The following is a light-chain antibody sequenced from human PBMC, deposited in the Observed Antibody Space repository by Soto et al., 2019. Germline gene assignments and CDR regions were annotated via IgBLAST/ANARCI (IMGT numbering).Light chain of an antibody. CDR3: CSYAGSSTFV. Sequence: QSALTQPPSASGSPGQSVTISCTGTSSDVGGYNLVSWYQQHPGKAPKLMIYEGSKRPSGVSNRFSGSKSGNTASLTISGLQAEDEADYYCCSYAGSSTFVFGGGTQLTVL. J-gene: IGLJ3*02. V-gene: IGLV2-23*01. CDR2: EGS. CDR1: SSDVGGYNL.